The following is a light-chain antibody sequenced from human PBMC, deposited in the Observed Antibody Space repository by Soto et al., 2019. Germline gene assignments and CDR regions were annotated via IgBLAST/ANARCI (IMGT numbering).Light chain of an antibody. CDR1: QGIISA. CDR2: DAS. CDR3: QQCNSYLT. Sequence: AIQLTQSPSSLSASVGDRVTITCRASQGIISALAWYQQKPGKAPKLLIYDASSVESGVPSRFSGSGSGTDFTLTISRLQPEDVATYYCQQCNSYLTFGGGTKVEIK. V-gene: IGKV1-13*02. J-gene: IGKJ4*01.